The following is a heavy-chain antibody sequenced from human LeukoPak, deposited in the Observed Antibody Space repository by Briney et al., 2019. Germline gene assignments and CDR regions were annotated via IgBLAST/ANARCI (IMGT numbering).Heavy chain of an antibody. CDR1: GYSISSGYY. CDR3: ARELGVTTGPS. Sequence: SETLSLTCTVSGYSISSGYYWGWMRRPPGKGLEWIANIYHSGKAYYNASLKSRVTISVDSSKNQFFLNLTSVTASDTGVYYCARELGVTTGPSWGQGTLVVVSS. CDR2: IYHSGKA. D-gene: IGHD3-9*01. V-gene: IGHV4-38-2*02. J-gene: IGHJ4*02.